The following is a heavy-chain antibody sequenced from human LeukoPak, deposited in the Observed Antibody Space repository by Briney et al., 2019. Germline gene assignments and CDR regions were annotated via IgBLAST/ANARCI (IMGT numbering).Heavy chain of an antibody. Sequence: GGSLRLSCAASGFTFSDYYTSWIRQAPGKGLEWVSYISGTSTYTNYADSVKGRFTISRDNAKNSLYLQMNSLRAEDTAVYYCARDITYCGGDCAPYYFDYWGQGTLVTVSS. CDR1: GFTFSDYY. V-gene: IGHV3-11*05. CDR3: ARDITYCGGDCAPYYFDY. D-gene: IGHD2-21*02. CDR2: ISGTSTYT. J-gene: IGHJ4*02.